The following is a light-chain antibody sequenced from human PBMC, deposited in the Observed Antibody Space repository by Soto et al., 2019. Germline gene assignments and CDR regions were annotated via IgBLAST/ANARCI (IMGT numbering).Light chain of an antibody. V-gene: IGLV2-8*01. Sequence: QSVLTQPPSASGSFGQSVTISCTGTSSDVGGYNYVSWYQQHPGKAPKLMIYEVSERPSGVPDRFSGSKSGNTASLTVSGLQADDEADYYCSSYSGTNYHYVFGTWTRSPS. CDR3: SSYSGTNYHYV. CDR2: EVS. CDR1: SSDVGGYNY. J-gene: IGLJ1*01.